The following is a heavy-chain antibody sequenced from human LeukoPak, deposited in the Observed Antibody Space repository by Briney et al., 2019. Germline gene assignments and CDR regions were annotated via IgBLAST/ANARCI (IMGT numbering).Heavy chain of an antibody. V-gene: IGHV3-21*06. J-gene: IGHJ4*02. CDR3: ATDPPYSRSGLYFDY. D-gene: IGHD6-13*01. Sequence: GGSLRLSCAASGFAFSTQTINWVRQAPGKGLEWVSSISRNSTYRYYADSVKGRFTISRDNAKNSLFLQMNSLRAEDTAVYYRATDPPYSRSGLYFDYWGQGTLVTVSS. CDR1: GFAFSTQT. CDR2: ISRNSTYR.